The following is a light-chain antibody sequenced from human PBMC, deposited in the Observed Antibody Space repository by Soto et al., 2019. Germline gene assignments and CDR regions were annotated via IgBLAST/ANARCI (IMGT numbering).Light chain of an antibody. J-gene: IGKJ5*01. V-gene: IGKV1-5*01. CDR2: DAS. CDR1: QSISSW. Sequence: DIQMTQSPSTLSASVGDRVTITCRAGQSISSWLAWYQQKPGKAPKLLIYDASSLESGVPSRFSGSGSGTEFTLTISSLQPDDFATYYCQQYNSYSPITFGQGTRLEIK. CDR3: QQYNSYSPIT.